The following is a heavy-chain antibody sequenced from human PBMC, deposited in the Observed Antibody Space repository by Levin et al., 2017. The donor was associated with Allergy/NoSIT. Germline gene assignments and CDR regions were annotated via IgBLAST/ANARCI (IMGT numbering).Heavy chain of an antibody. CDR3: ARDSLRALRMNY. CDR2: ISGSGDTI. D-gene: IGHD3-10*01. Sequence: GGSLRLSCAASGFTFSSYSLNWVRQAPGKGLEWISYISGSGDTIYYADSVKGRFTISRDNAKNSLYLHTNSLRAEDTAVYYCARDSLRALRMNYWGQGTLVTVSS. CDR1: GFTFSSYS. J-gene: IGHJ4*02. V-gene: IGHV3-48*01.